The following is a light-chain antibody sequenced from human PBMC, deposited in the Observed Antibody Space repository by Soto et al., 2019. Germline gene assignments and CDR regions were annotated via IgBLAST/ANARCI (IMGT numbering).Light chain of an antibody. V-gene: IGKV1-33*01. CDR1: QDISNY. CDR3: QQYDNLPR. J-gene: IGKJ4*01. Sequence: DIQMTHSPSSLSASVGDRVTITCQASQDISNYLNWYQQKPGKAPKLLIYDASNLETGVPSRFSGSRSGTDFTFTISSLQPEDIATYYCQQYDNLPRFGGGTKVDIK. CDR2: DAS.